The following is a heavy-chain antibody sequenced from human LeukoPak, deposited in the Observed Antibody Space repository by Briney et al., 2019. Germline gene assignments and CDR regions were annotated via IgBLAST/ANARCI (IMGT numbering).Heavy chain of an antibody. CDR2: INHSGST. CDR3: ASSEYSSSSNDY. CDR1: GGSFSGYY. J-gene: IGHJ4*02. V-gene: IGHV4-34*01. Sequence: SETLSLTCAVYGGSFSGYYWSWIRQPPGKGLEWIGEINHSGSTNYNPSLKSRVTISVDTSKNQLSLKLSSVTAADTAVYYCASSEYSSSSNDYWGQGTLVTVSS. D-gene: IGHD6-6*01.